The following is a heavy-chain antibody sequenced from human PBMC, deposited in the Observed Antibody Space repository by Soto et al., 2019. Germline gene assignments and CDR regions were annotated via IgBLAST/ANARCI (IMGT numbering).Heavy chain of an antibody. CDR2: ISGSGGST. CDR1: GFTFSSYA. D-gene: IGHD6-13*01. CDR3: AKVIAAAGTGYWFDP. J-gene: IGHJ5*02. Sequence: EVQLLESGGGLVQPGGSLRLSCAASGFTFSSYAMSWVRQAPGKGLEWVSAISGSGGSTYYADSVKCRSTISRDNSKHTLYLQMNSLRAEDTAGYYCAKVIAAAGTGYWFDPWGQGTLVTVSS. V-gene: IGHV3-23*01.